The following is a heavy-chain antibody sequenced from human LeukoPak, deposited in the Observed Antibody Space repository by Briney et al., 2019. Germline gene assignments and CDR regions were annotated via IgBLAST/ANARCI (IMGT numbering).Heavy chain of an antibody. CDR1: GFTFSSYA. V-gene: IGHV3-23*01. CDR3: AKSGSYYPYYFDY. CDR2: ISDSDGST. D-gene: IGHD3-10*01. Sequence: PGGSLRLSCAASGFTFSSYAMSWVRQAPGKGLEWVSAISDSDGSTYYADSVKGRFTISRDNSKNTLYLQMNSLRAEDTAVYYCAKSGSYYPYYFDYWGQGTLVTVSS. J-gene: IGHJ4*02.